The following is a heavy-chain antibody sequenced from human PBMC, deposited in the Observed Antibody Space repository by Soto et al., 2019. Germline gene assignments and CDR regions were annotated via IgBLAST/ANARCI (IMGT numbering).Heavy chain of an antibody. J-gene: IGHJ4*02. Sequence: PGGSLRLSCAASGFTFSSFVMHWVRQAPGKGLEWVSSISFDGRSKYYADTVKGRFTISRDNSKNTVFLQLNSLRPDDTAMFYCAKHSGSAWYPYYFDFWGPGTLATVSS. CDR2: ISFDGRSK. V-gene: IGHV3-30*18. D-gene: IGHD2-8*02. CDR3: AKHSGSAWYPYYFDF. CDR1: GFTFSSFV.